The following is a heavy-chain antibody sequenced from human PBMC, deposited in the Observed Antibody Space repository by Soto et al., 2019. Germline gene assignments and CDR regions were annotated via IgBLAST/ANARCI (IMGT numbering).Heavy chain of an antibody. J-gene: IGHJ4*02. CDR1: GYTFTSYG. Sequence: ASVKVSCKASGYTFTSYGISWVRQAPGQGLEWMGWISAYNGNTNYAQKLQGRVTMTTDTSTSTAYMELRSLGSDDTAVYYCARRAEWFGELYWDYWGQGTLVTVSS. CDR2: ISAYNGNT. V-gene: IGHV1-18*01. CDR3: ARRAEWFGELYWDY. D-gene: IGHD3-10*01.